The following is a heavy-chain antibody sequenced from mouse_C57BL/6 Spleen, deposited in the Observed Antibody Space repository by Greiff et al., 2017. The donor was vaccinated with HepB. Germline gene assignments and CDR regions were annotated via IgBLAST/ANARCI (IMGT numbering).Heavy chain of an antibody. V-gene: IGHV1-59*01. CDR3: ARPVY. CDR1: GYTFTSYW. J-gene: IGHJ2*01. CDR2: IDPSDSYT. Sequence: VQLQQPGAELVRPGTSVKLSCKASGYTFTSYWMHWVKQRPGQGLEWIGVIDPSDSYTNYNPKFKGKATLTVYTSSSTAYMQLSSLTSEDSAVYYCARPVYWGKGTTLTVSS.